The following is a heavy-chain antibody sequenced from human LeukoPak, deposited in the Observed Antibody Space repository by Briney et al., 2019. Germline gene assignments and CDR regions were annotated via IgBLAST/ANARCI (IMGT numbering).Heavy chain of an antibody. Sequence: SVKVSCKASGGAFTRAAVSWVRQAPGQGLEWMGGVLPHSGIADYAQKFQGRVTLTADASTSTAYMELNSLTSEDTAVYYCATPRMEYYGSGIHYSYYYLDVWGSGTAVTVSS. D-gene: IGHD3-10*01. V-gene: IGHV1-69*13. CDR2: VLPHSGIA. CDR1: GGAFTRAA. CDR3: ATPRMEYYGSGIHYSYYYLDV. J-gene: IGHJ6*03.